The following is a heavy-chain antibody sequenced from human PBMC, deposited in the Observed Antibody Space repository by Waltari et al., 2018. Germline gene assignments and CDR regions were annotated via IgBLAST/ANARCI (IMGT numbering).Heavy chain of an antibody. Sequence: QLQLQESGPGLVKPSETLSLTCTVSGGSISSSSYYWGWIRQPPGKGLEWIGSIYYSGSTYSNPSLKSRVTISVDTSKNQFSLKLSSVTAADTAVYYCASWGDIVATDYWGQGTLVTVSS. D-gene: IGHD5-12*01. CDR3: ASWGDIVATDY. CDR1: GGSISSSSYY. CDR2: IYYSGST. V-gene: IGHV4-39*01. J-gene: IGHJ4*02.